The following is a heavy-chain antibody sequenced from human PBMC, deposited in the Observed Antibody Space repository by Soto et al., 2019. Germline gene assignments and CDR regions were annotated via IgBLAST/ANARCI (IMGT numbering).Heavy chain of an antibody. V-gene: IGHV4-39*01. D-gene: IGHD6-25*01. CDR1: GGFISSSSYY. CDR3: FWRRPDAFDI. Sequence: QLQLQESGPGLVKPSETLSVACSVSGGFISSSSYYWAWIRQPPGKGLEWIGSIYYSGSTYYNPSLKSRATISVDTSKNQFSLKLTSVTAADTAVYYCFWRRPDAFDIWGQGAMVTVSS. CDR2: IYYSGST. J-gene: IGHJ3*02.